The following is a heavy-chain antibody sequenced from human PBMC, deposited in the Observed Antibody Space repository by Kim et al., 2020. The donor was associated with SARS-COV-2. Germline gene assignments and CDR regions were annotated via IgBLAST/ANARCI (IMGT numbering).Heavy chain of an antibody. CDR2: ISGNGGTT. J-gene: IGHJ4*02. D-gene: IGHD3-10*01. CDR1: GFTFNNYA. CDR3: TKSPSFTESKPDY. Sequence: GGSLRLSCAASGFTFNNYAMIWVRQAPGKGLEWVSSISGNGGTTYYADSVKGRFTISRDNSMNTLYLQMNSLRAEDTALYYCTKSPSFTESKPDYWGQGTLVTVSS. V-gene: IGHV3-23*01.